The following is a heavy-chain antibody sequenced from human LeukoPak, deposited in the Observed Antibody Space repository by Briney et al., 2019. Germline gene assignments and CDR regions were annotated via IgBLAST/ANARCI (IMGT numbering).Heavy chain of an antibody. V-gene: IGHV4-34*01. Sequence: SETLSLTCAVYGGSFSGYYWSWIRQPPGKGLEWIGEINHSGSTNYNPSLKSRVTISVDTSKNQFSLKLSSVTAADTAVYYCARAIVVATTKPPTDNWFDPWGQGTLVTVSS. CDR1: GGSFSGYY. D-gene: IGHD2-21*02. CDR3: ARAIVVATTKPPTDNWFDP. J-gene: IGHJ5*02. CDR2: INHSGST.